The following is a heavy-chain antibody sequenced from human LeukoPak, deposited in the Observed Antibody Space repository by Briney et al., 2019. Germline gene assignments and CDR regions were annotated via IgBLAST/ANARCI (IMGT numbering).Heavy chain of an antibody. CDR3: ARDLAPGDGTVNFDY. CDR1: GFVFSTYS. V-gene: IGHV3-48*02. CDR2: SRSSSGAT. J-gene: IGHJ4*02. D-gene: IGHD4-17*01. Sequence: GGSLRLSCAASGFVFSTYSMHWVRQAPGMGLEWVAYSRSSSGATFYADSVKGRFTISRDNVRSSLYLQMNSLRDEDTAVYYCARDLAPGDGTVNFDYWGQGILVTVSS.